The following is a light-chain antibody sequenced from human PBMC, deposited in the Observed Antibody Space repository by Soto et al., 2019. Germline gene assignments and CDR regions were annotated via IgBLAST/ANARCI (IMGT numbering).Light chain of an antibody. CDR1: SSYSGAGYD. Sequence: QSVLTQPPSVSGAPGQRVTISCTGNSSYSGAGYDVHWYQQLPGTAPKLLIYGNSNRPSGVPDRFSGSKSGTSASLAITGLQAEDEADYYCQSYDSSLSGSVVFGGGTKVTVL. CDR2: GNS. V-gene: IGLV1-40*01. CDR3: QSYDSSLSGSVV. J-gene: IGLJ2*01.